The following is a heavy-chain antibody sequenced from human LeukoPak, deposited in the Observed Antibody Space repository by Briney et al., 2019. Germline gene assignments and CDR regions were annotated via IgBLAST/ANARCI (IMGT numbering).Heavy chain of an antibody. J-gene: IGHJ5*02. Sequence: SETLSLTCAVYGGSFSGYYWSWIRQPPGKGLEWIGYIYYSGSTNYNPSLKSRVTISVDTSKNQFSLKLSSVTAADTAVYYCARVRGEVDYGDYWFDPWGQGTLVTVSS. D-gene: IGHD4-17*01. CDR2: IYYSGST. CDR1: GGSFSGYY. CDR3: ARVRGEVDYGDYWFDP. V-gene: IGHV4-59*01.